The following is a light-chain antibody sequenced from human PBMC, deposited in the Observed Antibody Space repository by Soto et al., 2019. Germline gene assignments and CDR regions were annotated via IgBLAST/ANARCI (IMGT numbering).Light chain of an antibody. J-gene: IGLJ2*01. CDR3: QSYDADILI. CDR2: EDD. V-gene: IGLV6-57*01. Sequence: FMLTQPHSVSGSPGKTVTISCTRSSGNIVSNYVQWYQQRPGSSPTTVIFEDDDRPSGVPDRFSASIDTSTNSASLTISALMPADDADDYCQSYDADILIFGGGTKLTVL. CDR1: SGNIVSNY.